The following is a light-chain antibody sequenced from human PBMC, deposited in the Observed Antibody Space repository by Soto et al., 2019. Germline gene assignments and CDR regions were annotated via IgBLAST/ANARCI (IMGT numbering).Light chain of an antibody. CDR1: QSFRSW. CDR2: KAS. Sequence: DIQMTQSPSTLSASVGDRVTITCRASQSFRSWVAWYQQKPGKAPNLLIYKASNLDSGVPSRFSGSESGTEFTLTISSLQPDDFATYYCLQYNTYPWTFGQGTKVDIK. V-gene: IGKV1-5*03. CDR3: LQYNTYPWT. J-gene: IGKJ1*01.